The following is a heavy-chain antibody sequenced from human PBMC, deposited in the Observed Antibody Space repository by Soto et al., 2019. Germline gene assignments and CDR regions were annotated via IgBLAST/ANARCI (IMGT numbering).Heavy chain of an antibody. D-gene: IGHD5-18*01. CDR3: AKDPESGYSYGYGLADY. Sequence: QVQLVESGGGVVQPGRSLRLSCAASGFTFSTYAMHWVRQAPGKGLEWVAVISYDGSNQYYADSVKGRFIISRDNSKNTLFLQMNSLRTEDTAVYYCAKDPESGYSYGYGLADYWGQGTLVTVSP. J-gene: IGHJ4*02. CDR1: GFTFSTYA. CDR2: ISYDGSNQ. V-gene: IGHV3-30-3*01.